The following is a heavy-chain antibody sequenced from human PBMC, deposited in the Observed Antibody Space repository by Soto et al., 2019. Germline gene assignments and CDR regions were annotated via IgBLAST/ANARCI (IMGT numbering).Heavy chain of an antibody. J-gene: IGHJ5*02. CDR1: GDSISDVNYY. V-gene: IGHV4-30-4*01. Sequence: SETLSLTCTVSGDSISDVNYYWSWIRQSPDKGLEWIGHIYDGGSTYSNPSLKSRVTVSIDTSKNQFSLQLSSMSAADTAVYYCARVGIWFDPWGQGTLVTVSS. CDR3: ARVGIWFDP. D-gene: IGHD1-26*01. CDR2: IYDGGST.